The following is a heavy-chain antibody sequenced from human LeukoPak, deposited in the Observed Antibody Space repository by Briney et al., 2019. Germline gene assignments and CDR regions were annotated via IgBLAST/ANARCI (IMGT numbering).Heavy chain of an antibody. CDR3: AKDDYYVWGSYPFDY. J-gene: IGHJ4*02. CDR1: GFTFSDYA. Sequence: GGSLRLSCAASGFTFSDYAMSWVRQAPGKGLEWVSSISGSGGPIYYADSVKGRFTISRDNSKNTLYLQMNSLRAEDTAVYYCAKDDYYVWGSYPFDYWGQGTLVTVSS. CDR2: ISGSGGPI. D-gene: IGHD3-16*01. V-gene: IGHV3-23*01.